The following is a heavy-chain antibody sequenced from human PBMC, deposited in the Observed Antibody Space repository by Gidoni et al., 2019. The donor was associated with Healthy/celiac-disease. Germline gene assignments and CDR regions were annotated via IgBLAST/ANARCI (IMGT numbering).Heavy chain of an antibody. D-gene: IGHD1-26*01. V-gene: IGHV1-69*01. CDR2: IIPIFGTA. CDR3: ARDQRVGYNYYGMDV. Sequence: SWVRQAPGQGLEWMGGIIPIFGTANYAQKFQGRVTITADESTSTAYMELSSLRSEDTAVYYCARDQRVGYNYYGMDVWGQGTTVTVSS. J-gene: IGHJ6*02.